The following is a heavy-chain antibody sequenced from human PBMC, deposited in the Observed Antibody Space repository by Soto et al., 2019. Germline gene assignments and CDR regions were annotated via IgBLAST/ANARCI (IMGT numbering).Heavy chain of an antibody. Sequence: QVQLVQSGAEVKKPGPSVKVSCKASGYTFSSYGISWVRQAPGQGLEWMGWISAYNGNTNYAQKLQGRVTMTTVTSTSTAYSDLRSLSSHDRAVDYCARTGVTPNDYDYGMDVCGQGTTLTVAS. CDR3: ARTGVTPNDYDYGMDV. V-gene: IGHV1-18*01. J-gene: IGHJ6*02. CDR1: GYTFSSYG. CDR2: ISAYNGNT.